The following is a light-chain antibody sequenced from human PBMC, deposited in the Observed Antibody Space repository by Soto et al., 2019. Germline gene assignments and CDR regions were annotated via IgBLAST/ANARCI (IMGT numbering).Light chain of an antibody. Sequence: QSVLTQPPLVSGAPGQRVTISCTGSSSNIGAGYDVHWYQQLPGRSPKLLLYGNTNRPSGVPDRFSGSKSGTSASLAITGLQAEDEAEYYCLSFDSSLSVVFGGGTKLTVL. CDR1: SSNIGAGYD. CDR2: GNT. CDR3: LSFDSSLSVV. V-gene: IGLV1-40*01. J-gene: IGLJ2*01.